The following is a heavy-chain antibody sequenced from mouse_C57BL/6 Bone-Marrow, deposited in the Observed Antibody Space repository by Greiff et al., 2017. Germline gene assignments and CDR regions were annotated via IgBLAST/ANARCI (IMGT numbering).Heavy chain of an antibody. CDR2: IHPNSGST. CDR3: ASRLLRYPYDY. CDR1: GYTFTSYW. Sequence: VQLQQPGAELVKPGASVKLSCKASGYTFTSYWMHWVKQRPGQGLEWIGMIHPNSGSTNYNEKFKSTATLTVDKSSSTAYMQLSSLTSEDSAVYYSASRLLRYPYDYWGQGTTLTGSS. V-gene: IGHV1-64*01. J-gene: IGHJ2*01. D-gene: IGHD1-1*01.